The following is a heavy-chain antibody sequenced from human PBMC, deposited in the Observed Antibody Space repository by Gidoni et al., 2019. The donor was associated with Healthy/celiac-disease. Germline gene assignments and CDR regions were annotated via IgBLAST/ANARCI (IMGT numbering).Heavy chain of an antibody. Sequence: QVQLVQSGAEVKMPGASVKFSCKASGYTFPSYDLNWVRQDTGQGLEWMGWMNPNSGNTGYAKKFQGRVTMTRNTSIRTAYMELSSLRSEDTAVYYCARGPKYSSSWYLGNWGQGTLVTVSS. V-gene: IGHV1-8*01. CDR3: ARGPKYSSSWYLGN. J-gene: IGHJ4*02. CDR2: MNPNSGNT. D-gene: IGHD6-13*01. CDR1: GYTFPSYD.